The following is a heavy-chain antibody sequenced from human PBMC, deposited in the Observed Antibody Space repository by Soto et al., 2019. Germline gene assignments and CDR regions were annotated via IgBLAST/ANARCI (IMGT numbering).Heavy chain of an antibody. CDR1: GYTFTSYG. D-gene: IGHD1-26*01. CDR3: ARDLHRGLELLLYAKDAFDI. J-gene: IGHJ3*02. Sequence: QVQLVQSGAEVKKPGASVKVSCKASGYTFTSYGISWVRQAPGQGLEWMGWISAYNGNTNYAQKLQGRVTMTTDTYTSTAYMELRSLRSDDTAVYYCARDLHRGLELLLYAKDAFDIWGQGTMVTVSS. V-gene: IGHV1-18*01. CDR2: ISAYNGNT.